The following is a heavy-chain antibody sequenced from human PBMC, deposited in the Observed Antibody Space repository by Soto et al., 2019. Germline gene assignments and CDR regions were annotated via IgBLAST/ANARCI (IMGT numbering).Heavy chain of an antibody. J-gene: IGHJ5*02. V-gene: IGHV4-4*02. CDR2: IYHSGTT. CDR1: GASIRGSKW. D-gene: IGHD3-16*01. CDR3: ARDKANVGGYNQFDP. Sequence: SETLSLTCAVSGASIRGSKWWSWVRQPPGRGLEWIGDIYHSGTTNYNPSLKSRVTMSVDKSKNQFSLNLTSVTAADTAVYYCARDKANVGGYNQFDPWGPGTLVTVSS.